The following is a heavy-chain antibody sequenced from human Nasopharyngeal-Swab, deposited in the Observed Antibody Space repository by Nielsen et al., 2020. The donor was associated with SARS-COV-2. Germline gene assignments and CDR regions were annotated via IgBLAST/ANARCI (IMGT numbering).Heavy chain of an antibody. V-gene: IGHV1-18*01. D-gene: IGHD3-10*01. CDR3: ARDWGYYYGSGSYFLPNNWFDP. Sequence: WVRQAPGQGLEWVGWISAYNGNTNYAQKLQGRVTMTTDTSTSTAYMELRSLRSDDTAVYYCARDWGYYYGSGSYFLPNNWFDPWGQGTLVTVSS. J-gene: IGHJ5*02. CDR2: ISAYNGNT.